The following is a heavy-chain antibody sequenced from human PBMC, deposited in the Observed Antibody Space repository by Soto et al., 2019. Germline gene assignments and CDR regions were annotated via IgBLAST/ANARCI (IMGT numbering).Heavy chain of an antibody. CDR2: ISGSGGST. V-gene: IGHV3-23*01. D-gene: IGHD3-16*02. Sequence: PGGSLRLSCAASGFTFSSYAMSWVRQAPGKGLEWVSAISGSGGSTYYADSVKGRFTISRDNSKNTLYLQMNSLRAEDTAVYYCAKDRRSGRYYDYIWGSYRVSGSFDYWGQGTLVTVSS. CDR3: AKDRRSGRYYDYIWGSYRVSGSFDY. J-gene: IGHJ4*02. CDR1: GFTFSSYA.